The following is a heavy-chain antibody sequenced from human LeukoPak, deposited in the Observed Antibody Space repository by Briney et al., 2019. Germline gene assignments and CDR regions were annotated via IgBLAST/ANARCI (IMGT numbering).Heavy chain of an antibody. V-gene: IGHV3-21*01. CDR1: GFTFSRYS. D-gene: IGHD2-2*03. Sequence: PGGSLRLSCAASGFTFSRYSMNWVRQAPGKGLEWVSSITSSGSYIYYADSVKGRYTISRDNAKNSLYLQMNSLRAEDTAVYYCARVGLGYCSSTSCPFDYWGQGTLVTVSS. CDR2: ITSSGSYI. J-gene: IGHJ4*02. CDR3: ARVGLGYCSSTSCPFDY.